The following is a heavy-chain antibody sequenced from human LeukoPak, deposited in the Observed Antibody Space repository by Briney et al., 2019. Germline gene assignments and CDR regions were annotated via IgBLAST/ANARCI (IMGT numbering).Heavy chain of an antibody. CDR1: GFPFSDDW. CDR2: IKKKDNGGTT. Sequence: KSGGSLRLSCAASGFPFSDDWMSWVRQAPGKGLEWVGRIKKKDNGGTTDYAAPVKGRFTISRDDSKNMLYLEMNNLKIEDTAVYYCTTVTMVRDYDYWGQGTLVTVSS. J-gene: IGHJ4*02. V-gene: IGHV3-15*01. CDR3: TTVTMVRDYDY. D-gene: IGHD3-10*01.